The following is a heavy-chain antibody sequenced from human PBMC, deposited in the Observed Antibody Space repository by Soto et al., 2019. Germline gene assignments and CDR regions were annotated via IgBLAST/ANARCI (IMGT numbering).Heavy chain of an antibody. CDR2: IIPIFGTA. CDR1: GGTFSSYA. D-gene: IGHD3-10*01. Sequence: ASVKVSCKASGGTFSSYAISWVRQAPGQGLEWMGGIIPIFGTANYAQKFQGRVTITADKSTSTAYMELSSLRSEDTAVYYCARDYGDGSGSYYARFDYWGQGTLVTVS. CDR3: ARDYGDGSGSYYARFDY. J-gene: IGHJ4*02. V-gene: IGHV1-69*06.